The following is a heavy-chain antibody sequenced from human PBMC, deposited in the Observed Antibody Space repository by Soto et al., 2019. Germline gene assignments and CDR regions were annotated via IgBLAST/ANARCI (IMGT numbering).Heavy chain of an antibody. CDR3: ARAADSSGYAFDI. V-gene: IGHV4-34*01. J-gene: IGHJ3*02. CDR2: INHSGST. Sequence: SETLSLTCAVYGGSFSGYYWSWIRQPPGKGLEWIGEINHSGSTNYNPSLKSRVTISVDTSKNQFSLKLSSVTAADTAVYYCARAADSSGYAFDIWGQGTMVTVSS. D-gene: IGHD3-22*01. CDR1: GGSFSGYY.